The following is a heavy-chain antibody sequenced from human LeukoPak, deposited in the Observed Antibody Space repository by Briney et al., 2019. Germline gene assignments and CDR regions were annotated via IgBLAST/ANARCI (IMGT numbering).Heavy chain of an antibody. CDR1: GYTXTGYY. Sequence: ASVKVSCKASGYTXTGYYMHWVRQAPGQGLEWMGWINPNSGGTNYAQKFQGRVTMTRDTSISAVYMELSRLRSDDTAVYYCARDGTGVYNLVQYWGQGTLVTVSS. D-gene: IGHD5-24*01. CDR3: ARDGTGVYNLVQY. J-gene: IGHJ4*02. CDR2: INPNSGGT. V-gene: IGHV1-2*02.